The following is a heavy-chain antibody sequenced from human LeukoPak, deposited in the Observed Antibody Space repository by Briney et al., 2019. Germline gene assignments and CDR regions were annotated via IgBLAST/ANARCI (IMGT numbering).Heavy chain of an antibody. CDR2: ISSSSSYI. D-gene: IGHD2-2*02. Sequence: GGSLILSCAASGFTFSSYSMNLVRQAPGKGLELLASISSSSSYIYYADSVKGRFTISRDNAQNSLYLQMNSLRAEDTAEYYCARETHCSSTSCYRRGDYWGQGTLVTVSS. V-gene: IGHV3-21*01. J-gene: IGHJ4*02. CDR3: ARETHCSSTSCYRRGDY. CDR1: GFTFSSYS.